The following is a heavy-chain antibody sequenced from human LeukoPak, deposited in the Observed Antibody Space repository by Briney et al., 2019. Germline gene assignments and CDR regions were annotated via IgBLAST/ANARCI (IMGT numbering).Heavy chain of an antibody. CDR2: MYTGGTT. J-gene: IGHJ5*02. Sequence: SGGSLRLSCAASGFTVSSNYMSWVRQAPGKGLEWVSVMYTGGTTNYADSVKGRFTISRDNSKNTLYLQMNSLRTEDTAVYYCARVTMIRGFGGNWLDPWGQGTLVTVSS. V-gene: IGHV3-66*02. D-gene: IGHD3-10*01. CDR1: GFTVSSNY. CDR3: ARVTMIRGFGGNWLDP.